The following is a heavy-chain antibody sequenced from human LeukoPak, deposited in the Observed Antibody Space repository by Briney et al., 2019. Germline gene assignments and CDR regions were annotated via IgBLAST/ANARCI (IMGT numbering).Heavy chain of an antibody. CDR2: IYYSGST. J-gene: IGHJ6*02. Sequence: SETLSLTCTVSDGSISSYYWSWIRQPPGKGLEWIGYIYYSGSTNYNPSLKSRVTISVDTSKNQFSLKLSPVSVADTAVYYCARGNYYGSGSHHYYFALDVWGQGTTVTVSS. D-gene: IGHD3-10*01. CDR3: ARGNYYGSGSHHYYFALDV. CDR1: DGSISSYY. V-gene: IGHV4-59*01.